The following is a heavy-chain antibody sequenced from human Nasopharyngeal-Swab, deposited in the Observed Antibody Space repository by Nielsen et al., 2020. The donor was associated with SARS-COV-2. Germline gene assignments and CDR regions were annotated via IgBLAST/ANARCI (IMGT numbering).Heavy chain of an antibody. D-gene: IGHD3-10*01. CDR2: ISYEGSNV. CDR3: AKARLLYFGERDAFDI. J-gene: IGHJ3*02. CDR1: QFTFASYG. V-gene: IGHV3-30*18. Sequence: GESLKISYAASQFTFASYGMHWVRQAPGKGLEWVATISYEGSNVYYADSVEGRFTISRDNSKNTLYLQMNSLRVEDTAVYYCAKARLLYFGERDAFDIWGQGTMVTVSS.